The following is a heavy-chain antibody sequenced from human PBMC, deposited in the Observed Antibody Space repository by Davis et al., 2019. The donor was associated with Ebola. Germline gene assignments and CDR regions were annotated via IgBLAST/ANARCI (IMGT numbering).Heavy chain of an antibody. J-gene: IGHJ6*03. CDR2: INAGSGRT. CDR1: GYTFTTYA. D-gene: IGHD1-1*01. Sequence: ASVKVSCKAPGYTFTTYAVHWVRQAPGQSLEWMGWINAGSGRTKYSQNFQDRHSITRDSSTTTISMEMSSLRSEDTAVYYCARSLEPSRGDYYYYMDIWGTGTTVTVSS. V-gene: IGHV1-3*01. CDR3: ARSLEPSRGDYYYYMDI.